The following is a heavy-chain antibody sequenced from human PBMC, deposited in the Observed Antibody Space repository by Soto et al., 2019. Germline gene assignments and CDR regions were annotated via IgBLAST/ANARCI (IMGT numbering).Heavy chain of an antibody. J-gene: IGHJ4*02. D-gene: IGHD3-3*01. CDR3: ARAVGDTIFGVVILREYYFDY. CDR1: GFTFSSYS. Sequence: EVQLVESGGGLVKPGGSLRLSCAASGFTFSSYSMNWVRQAPGKGLEWVSSISSSSSYIYYADSVKGRFTISRDNAKNSLYLQMNSLRAEDMAVYYCARAVGDTIFGVVILREYYFDYWGQGTLVTVSS. CDR2: ISSSSSYI. V-gene: IGHV3-21*01.